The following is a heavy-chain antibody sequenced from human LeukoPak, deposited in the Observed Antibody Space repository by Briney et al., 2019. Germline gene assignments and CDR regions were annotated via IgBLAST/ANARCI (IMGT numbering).Heavy chain of an antibody. Sequence: ASVKVSCKVSGYALTELSIHWVRQAPGKGFEWMGGVDPKDGETIYAQNFQDRVTVTGDRSTDTSYMELRGLTSEDTALYYCAGDVLVSGGSYYHGFWGQGTLVTVSS. D-gene: IGHD3-10*01. CDR1: GYALTELS. J-gene: IGHJ4*02. CDR2: VDPKDGET. V-gene: IGHV1-24*01. CDR3: AGDVLVSGGSYYHGF.